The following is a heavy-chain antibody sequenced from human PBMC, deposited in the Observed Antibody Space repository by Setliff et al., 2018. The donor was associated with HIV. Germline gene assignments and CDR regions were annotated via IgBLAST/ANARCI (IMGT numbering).Heavy chain of an antibody. D-gene: IGHD3-10*01. Sequence: PSETLSLTCTVSGGSISSYYWGWIRQAPGKQLEWIGNGFETGTTYYNPSLKNRVTISLDTSNIQFSMTLRSVTAADTAVYYCARGAVLGVEGDAFDIWGPGKMVTVSS. CDR2: GFETGTT. CDR1: GGSISSYY. V-gene: IGHV4-39*02. J-gene: IGHJ3*02. CDR3: ARGAVLGVEGDAFDI.